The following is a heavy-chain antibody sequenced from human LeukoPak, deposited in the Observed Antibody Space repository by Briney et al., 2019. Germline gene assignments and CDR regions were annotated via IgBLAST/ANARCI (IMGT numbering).Heavy chain of an antibody. D-gene: IGHD3-22*01. J-gene: IGHJ4*02. Sequence: GGSLRLSCVASEFTFSAYGMSWVRQAPGTGLEWVSSISGSGSSIHYKESVRGRFTISRDNSKNTLYLQMNSLRAEDTAVYYCAKNYYYDSSGYLDYWGQGTLVTVSS. CDR3: AKNYYYDSSGYLDY. CDR1: EFTFSAYG. V-gene: IGHV3-NL1*01. CDR2: ISGSGSSI.